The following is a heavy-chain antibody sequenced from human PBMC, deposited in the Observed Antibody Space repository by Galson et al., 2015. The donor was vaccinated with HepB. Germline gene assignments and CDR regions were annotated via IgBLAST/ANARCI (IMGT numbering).Heavy chain of an antibody. CDR3: TRRTGISTTGSDS. J-gene: IGHJ4*02. CDR2: IRGKTNNHAT. Sequence: SLRLSCAGSGFTFSASSMHWVRQASGKGLEWVGRIRGKTNNHATAYSVSVRGRFVLSRDDTKNTVYLQMNSLRVEDTAVYFCTRRTGISTTGSDSWGQGTLVTVSS. CDR1: GFTFSASS. V-gene: IGHV3-73*01. D-gene: IGHD1-1*01.